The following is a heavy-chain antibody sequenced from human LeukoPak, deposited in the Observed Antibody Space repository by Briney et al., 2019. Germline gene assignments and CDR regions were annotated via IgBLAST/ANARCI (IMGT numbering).Heavy chain of an antibody. CDR3: ARGQLGFFDS. D-gene: IGHD6-6*01. J-gene: IGHJ4*02. CDR1: GGFISIYY. V-gene: IGHV4-4*07. Sequence: SETLSLICTVSGGFISIYYWSWIRQPAGKGLEWIGRIYTSGSTNYNPSLKSRLTMSLDTSKNQFSLKVSSVTAADTAVYYCARGQLGFFDSWGQGTLVTVSS. CDR2: IYTSGST.